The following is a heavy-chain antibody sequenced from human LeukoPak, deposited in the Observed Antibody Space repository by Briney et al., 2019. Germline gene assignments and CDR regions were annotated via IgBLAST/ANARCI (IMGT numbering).Heavy chain of an antibody. CDR3: ARHNNEWLLPYYFDY. CDR2: IYYSGST. V-gene: IGHV4-59*08. J-gene: IGHJ4*02. Sequence: SETLSLTCTVSGGSISSYYWSWIRQPPGKGLEWIGYIYYSGSTNYNPSLKSRVTISVDTSKNQFSLKLSSVTAADTAVYYCARHNNEWLLPYYFDYWGQGTLVTDSS. D-gene: IGHD3-22*01. CDR1: GGSISSYY.